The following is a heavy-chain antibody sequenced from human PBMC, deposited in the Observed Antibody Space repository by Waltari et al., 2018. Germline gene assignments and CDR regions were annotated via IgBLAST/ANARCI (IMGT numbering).Heavy chain of an antibody. CDR2: ISGCGGST. CDR1: GFTFSSYA. V-gene: IGHV3-23*01. D-gene: IGHD3-10*01. J-gene: IGHJ4*02. CDR3: AKPYRYGSGTHPYPL. Sequence: EVQLLESGGGLVQPGGSLRLSCAASGFTFSSYAMSWVRQAPGKGLEWVSAISGCGGSTYYADSVKGRFTISRDNSKNTLYLQMNSLRAEDTAVYYCAKPYRYGSGTHPYPLWGQGTLVTVSS.